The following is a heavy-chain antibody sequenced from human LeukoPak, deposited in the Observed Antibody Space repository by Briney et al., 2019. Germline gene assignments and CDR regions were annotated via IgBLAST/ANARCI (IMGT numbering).Heavy chain of an antibody. J-gene: IGHJ4*02. CDR1: GYTFTSYG. CDR2: ISAYNGNT. V-gene: IGHV1-18*01. D-gene: IGHD3-3*01. CDR3: AKARSDFWSGYYFGY. Sequence: ASVKVSCKASGYTFTSYGIRWVRQAPGQGLEWMGWISAYNGNTNYAQKLQGRVTMTTDTSTSTAYMELRSLRSDDTAVYYCAKARSDFWSGYYFGYWGQGTLVTVSS.